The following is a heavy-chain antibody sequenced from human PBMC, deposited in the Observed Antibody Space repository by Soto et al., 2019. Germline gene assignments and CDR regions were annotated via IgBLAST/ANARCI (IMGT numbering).Heavy chain of an antibody. CDR1: GFTFTSSA. J-gene: IGHJ4*02. V-gene: IGHV1-58*01. CDR2: IVVGSGNT. Sequence: SVKVSCKASGFTFTSSAVQWVRQARGQRLEWIGWIVVGSGNTNYAQKFQERVTITRDMSTSTAYMELSSLRSEDTAVYYCAAYVDTAMEVFDYWGQGTLVTVSS. D-gene: IGHD5-18*01. CDR3: AAYVDTAMEVFDY.